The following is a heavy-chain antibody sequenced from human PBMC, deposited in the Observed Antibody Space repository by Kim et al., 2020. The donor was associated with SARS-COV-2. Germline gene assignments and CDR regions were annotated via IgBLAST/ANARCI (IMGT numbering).Heavy chain of an antibody. Sequence: SMKGRFTCARDNSKTTLYLQMNSLRAEDTAVYYCARVEQWLVLGYYVDYWVQATLVTVSS. J-gene: IGHJ4*02. D-gene: IGHD6-19*01. CDR3: ARVEQWLVLGYYVDY. V-gene: IGHV3-30*01.